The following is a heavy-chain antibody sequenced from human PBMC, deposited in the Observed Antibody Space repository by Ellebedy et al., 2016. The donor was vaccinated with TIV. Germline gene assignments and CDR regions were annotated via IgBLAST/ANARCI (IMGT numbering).Heavy chain of an antibody. CDR2: INSDGSST. J-gene: IGHJ4*02. CDR3: AGGISVAGTSLGF. D-gene: IGHD6-19*01. CDR1: GFTFSNYW. V-gene: IGHV3-74*01. Sequence: GESLKISCAASGFTFSNYWMHWVRQAPGKGLVWVSRINSDGSSTSYADSVKGRFTISRDNSKNTLYLQMNSLRAEDTAVYYCAGGISVAGTSLGFWGQGTLVTVSS.